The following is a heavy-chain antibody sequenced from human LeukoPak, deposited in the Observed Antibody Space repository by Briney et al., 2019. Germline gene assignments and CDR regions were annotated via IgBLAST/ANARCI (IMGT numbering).Heavy chain of an antibody. J-gene: IGHJ4*02. V-gene: IGHV3-30*02. Sequence: QTGGSLRLSCAASGFTFSSYGMHWVRQAPGKGLEWVAFIRYDGSNKYYADSVKGRFTISRDNSKNTLYLQMNSLRDEDTAVYYCARDQTPFYWGQGSLVTVSS. CDR3: ARDQTPFY. CDR1: GFTFSSYG. D-gene: IGHD2-15*01. CDR2: IRYDGSNK.